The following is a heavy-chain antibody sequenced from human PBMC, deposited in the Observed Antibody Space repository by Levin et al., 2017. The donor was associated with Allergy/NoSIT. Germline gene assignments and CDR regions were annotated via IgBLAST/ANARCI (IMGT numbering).Heavy chain of an antibody. Sequence: SETLSLTCAVYGGSFSGYYWSWIRQPPGKGLEWIGEINHSGSTNYNPSLKSRVTISVDTSKNQFSLKLSSVTAADTAVYYCARGGGRIVYWGQGTLVTVSS. CDR1: GGSFSGYY. J-gene: IGHJ4*02. D-gene: IGHD3-10*01. CDR2: INHSGST. CDR3: ARGGGRIVY. V-gene: IGHV4-34*01.